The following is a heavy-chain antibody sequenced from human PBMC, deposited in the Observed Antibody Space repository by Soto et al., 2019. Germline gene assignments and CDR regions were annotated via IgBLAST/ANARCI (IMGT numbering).Heavy chain of an antibody. V-gene: IGHV4-31*03. CDR1: GGSISSGDCY. J-gene: IGHJ4*02. D-gene: IGHD4-17*01. CDR3: ARTPGGAPADYYFDY. Sequence: QVRLQESGPGLVKPSKTLSLTCTVSGGSISSGDCYWSWIRHHPGGGLEWIGYIHYSGNTYYDPSLKSRLTMSVDTSKNQFSLNLSSVTAADTAVYYCARTPGGAPADYYFDYWGLGTLVTVSS. CDR2: IHYSGNT.